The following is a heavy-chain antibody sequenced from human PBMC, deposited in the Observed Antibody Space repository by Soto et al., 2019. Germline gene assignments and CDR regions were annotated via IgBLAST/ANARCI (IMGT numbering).Heavy chain of an antibody. CDR2: VNPSGGHT. D-gene: IGHD2-21*02. CDR3: ARGRHVVVVTAALDY. Sequence: QVQLMQSGAEVKKPGASVKVSCKASGDTFSDYYIHWVRQAPGQGLEWMGTVNPSGGHTTYSQHFLGRVTMTRDTSTSTLHMELTSLTSEDTAVYYCARGRHVVVVTAALDYWVQGTLVTVSS. J-gene: IGHJ4*02. CDR1: GDTFSDYY. V-gene: IGHV1-46*01.